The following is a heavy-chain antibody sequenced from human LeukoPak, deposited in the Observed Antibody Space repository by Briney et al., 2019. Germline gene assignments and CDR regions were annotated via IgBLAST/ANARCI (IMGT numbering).Heavy chain of an antibody. J-gene: IGHJ3*02. D-gene: IGHD3-16*01. CDR1: GYTFTRFG. V-gene: IGHV1-18*01. CDR3: ARLRYAARAFDI. CDR2: ISGYNGNT. Sequence: ASVKVSCKASGYTFTRFGISWVRQAPGQGLEWMGWISGYNGNTNYVQKLQGRVTMTTDTPTSTAYMELRSLRSDDTAVYYCARLRYAARAFDIWGQGTVVTVSS.